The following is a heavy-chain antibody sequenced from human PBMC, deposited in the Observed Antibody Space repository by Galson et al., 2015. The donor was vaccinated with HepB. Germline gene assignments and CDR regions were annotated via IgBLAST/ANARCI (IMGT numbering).Heavy chain of an antibody. CDR1: GYSFTSYW. Sequence: QSGAEVKKPGESLKISCKGSGYSFTSYWIGWVRQMPGKGLEWMGIIYPGDSDTRYSPSFQGQVTISADKSISTAYLQWSSLKASDTAMYYCARHVDHSSGYYHYYYYMDVWGKGTTVTVSS. CDR3: ARHVDHSSGYYHYYYYMDV. V-gene: IGHV5-51*01. J-gene: IGHJ6*03. CDR2: IYPGDSDT. D-gene: IGHD3-22*01.